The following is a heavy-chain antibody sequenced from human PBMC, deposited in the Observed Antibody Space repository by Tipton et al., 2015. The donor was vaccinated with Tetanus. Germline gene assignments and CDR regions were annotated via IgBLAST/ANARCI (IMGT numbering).Heavy chain of an antibody. CDR2: ISAGGGST. V-gene: IGHV3-23*01. CDR1: GFIFGTYA. Sequence: GSLRLSCAGFGFIFGTYAMSWVRQAPGKGLEWVSGISAGGGSTYYADSVEGRFTISRDNSKNTLYLQMNSLRAEDTAIYYCAISDVAVADTNWGPGTLVTVYS. J-gene: IGHJ4*02. D-gene: IGHD6-19*01. CDR3: AISDVAVADTN.